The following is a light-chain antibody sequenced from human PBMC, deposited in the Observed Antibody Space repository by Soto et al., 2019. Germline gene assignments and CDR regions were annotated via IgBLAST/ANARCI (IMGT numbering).Light chain of an antibody. V-gene: IGLV1-47*02. Sequence: QSVLTQPPSASGTPGQRVTISCSGSSSNIGSNFVFWYQQLPGTAPKLLIYSDSQRPSGVPDRFSGSKSGTSASLAISGLRSEDEADYYCAAWDDSLGGVVFGGGTKLTVL. CDR1: SSNIGSNF. J-gene: IGLJ3*02. CDR3: AAWDDSLGGVV. CDR2: SDS.